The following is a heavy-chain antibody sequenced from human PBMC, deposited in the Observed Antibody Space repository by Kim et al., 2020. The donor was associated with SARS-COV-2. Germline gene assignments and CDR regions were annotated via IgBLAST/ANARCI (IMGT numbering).Heavy chain of an antibody. Sequence: SVKVSCKASGGTFSSYYITWVRQAPGQGLEWMGGFVPVFGTSTYAQKFQGRVTIVADKSTQTAYMEMSSLKPGDTAMYYCTSAPQEDGGGWYKYGFDIWGQGTMVTVSS. D-gene: IGHD6-19*01. J-gene: IGHJ3*02. CDR1: GGTFSSYY. CDR2: FVPVFGTS. CDR3: TSAPQEDGGGWYKYGFDI. V-gene: IGHV1-69*06.